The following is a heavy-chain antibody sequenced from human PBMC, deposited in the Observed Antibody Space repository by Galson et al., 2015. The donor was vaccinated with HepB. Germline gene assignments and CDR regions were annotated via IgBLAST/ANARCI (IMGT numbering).Heavy chain of an antibody. J-gene: IGHJ4*02. CDR3: ARYPPPYYYDSSGYYYD. V-gene: IGHV4-34*01. D-gene: IGHD3-22*01. Sequence: TLSLTCAVYGGSFSGYYWSWIRQPPGKGLEWIGEINHSGSTNYNPSLKSRVTISVDTSKNQFSLKLSSVTAADTAVYYCARYPPPYYYDSSGYYYDWGQGTLVTVSS. CDR1: GGSFSGYY. CDR2: INHSGST.